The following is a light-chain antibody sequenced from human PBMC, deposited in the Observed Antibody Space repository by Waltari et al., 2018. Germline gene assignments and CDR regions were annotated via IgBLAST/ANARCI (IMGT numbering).Light chain of an antibody. CDR3: QHRANWPLT. V-gene: IGKV3-11*01. Sequence: EIVLTQSPAILSLSAGERATLSCRASQNVRDALTWYHQRPGQAPRLLIYDSSTRATGTPARFSGSGFGTDFILTISSLEPEDFGVYYCQHRANWPLTFGGGTILEI. CDR2: DSS. CDR1: QNVRDA. J-gene: IGKJ4*01.